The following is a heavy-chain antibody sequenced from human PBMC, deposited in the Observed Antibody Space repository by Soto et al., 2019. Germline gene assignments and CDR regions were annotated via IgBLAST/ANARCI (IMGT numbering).Heavy chain of an antibody. V-gene: IGHV3-74*01. J-gene: IGHJ4*02. D-gene: IGHD3-9*01. CDR1: GFTFSGKW. Sequence: EVRLVESGGGLVQPGGSLRLSCAASGFTFSGKWMHWVRQAPGKGLVWVSRINSDASDTKYADSVKGRFTISRDNAKNTLYLQMNSLRAEDTAVYYCALEEQGLANFDYWGQGTLVTVSS. CDR2: INSDASDT. CDR3: ALEEQGLANFDY.